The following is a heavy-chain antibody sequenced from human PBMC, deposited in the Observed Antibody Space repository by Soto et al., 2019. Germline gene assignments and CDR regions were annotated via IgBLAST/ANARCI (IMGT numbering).Heavy chain of an antibody. V-gene: IGHV1-3*01. J-gene: IGHJ3*02. CDR1: GYTFTSYA. CDR2: INAGNGNT. Sequence: ASVKVSCKASGYTFTSYAMHWVRQAPGQRLEWMGWINAGNGNTKYSQKFQGRVTITRDTSASTAYMELSSLRSEDTAVYYCARRTRLYSGYDFSAFDIWGQGTMVTVSS. D-gene: IGHD5-12*01. CDR3: ARRTRLYSGYDFSAFDI.